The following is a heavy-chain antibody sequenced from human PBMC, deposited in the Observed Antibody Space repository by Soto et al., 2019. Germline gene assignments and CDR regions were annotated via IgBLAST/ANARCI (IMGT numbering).Heavy chain of an antibody. V-gene: IGHV3-21*01. D-gene: IGHD4-17*01. CDR1: GFTFSSYS. J-gene: IGHJ4*02. CDR2: ISSSSSYI. CDR3: ASLFYGDYVTVDY. Sequence: GGSLRLSCAASGFTFSSYSMNWVRQAPGKGLEWVSSISSSSSYIYYADSVKGRFTISRDNAKNSLYLQMNSLRAEDTAVYYCASLFYGDYVTVDYWGQGTLVTVS.